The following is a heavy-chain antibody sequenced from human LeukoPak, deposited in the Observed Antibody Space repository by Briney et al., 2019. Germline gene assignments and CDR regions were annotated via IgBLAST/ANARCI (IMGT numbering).Heavy chain of an antibody. J-gene: IGHJ4*02. CDR2: ISGSGGST. CDR3: AKVPGYCSSTSCYGSSNY. CDR1: GFTFSSYA. D-gene: IGHD2-2*01. Sequence: GGSLRLSCAASGFTFSSYAMSWVRQAPGKGLEWVSAISGSGGSTYYADSVKGRFTISRDNSENTLYLQMNSLRAEDTAVYYCAKVPGYCSSTSCYGSSNYWGQGTLVTVSS. V-gene: IGHV3-23*01.